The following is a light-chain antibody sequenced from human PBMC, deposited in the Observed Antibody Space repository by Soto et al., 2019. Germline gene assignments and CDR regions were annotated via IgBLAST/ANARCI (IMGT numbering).Light chain of an antibody. CDR3: SSYTSSSTRV. CDR2: EVT. Sequence: SALTQPASVSGSPGQSIAISCTGSSSDVCGYNYVSWYQQHPGKAPQLIIYEVTNRPSGVSNRFSGSKSGNTASLTISGLQAEDEADYYCSSYTSSSTRVFGTGTKVTVL. CDR1: SSDVCGYNY. J-gene: IGLJ1*01. V-gene: IGLV2-14*01.